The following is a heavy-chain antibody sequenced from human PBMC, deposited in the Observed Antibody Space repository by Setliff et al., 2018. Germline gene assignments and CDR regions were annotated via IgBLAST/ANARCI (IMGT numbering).Heavy chain of an antibody. CDR1: TFTFSKYA. Sequence: PGGSLRLSCVASTFTFSKYAVTWVRQAPGKGLECVAVITRDGINTYYADSVRGRFTISRDNAKNSLYLQMNSLRAEDSAVYYCARDGVFYAMDFWGQGTTVTVSS. V-gene: IGHV3-30-3*01. CDR2: ITRDGINT. D-gene: IGHD3-10*01. CDR3: ARDGVFYAMDF. J-gene: IGHJ6*02.